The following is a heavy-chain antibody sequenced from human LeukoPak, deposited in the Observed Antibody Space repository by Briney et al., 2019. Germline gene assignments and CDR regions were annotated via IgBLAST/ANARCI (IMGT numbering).Heavy chain of an antibody. J-gene: IGHJ4*02. V-gene: IGHV3-11*01. CDR2: ITNNGRKT. CDR1: GFIFNDYF. Sequence: GGSLRLSCAASGFIFNDYFMGWIRQTPGKGLEWVSYITNNGRKTYYADSMKGRFTISRDNAKNSLYLQMNSLRAEDTAVYYCASKLDCYDSSGYCDYWGQGTLVTVSS. CDR3: ASKLDCYDSSGYCDY. D-gene: IGHD3-22*01.